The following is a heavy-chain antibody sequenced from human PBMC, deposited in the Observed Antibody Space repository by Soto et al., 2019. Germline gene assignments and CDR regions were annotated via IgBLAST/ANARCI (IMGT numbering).Heavy chain of an antibody. CDR3: AKDPLGLGGI. CDR1: GFTFSSYA. CDR2: ISGGGGST. V-gene: IGHV3-23*01. D-gene: IGHD3-16*01. J-gene: IGHJ3*02. Sequence: GGSLRLSCAASGFTFSSYAMSWVRQAPGKGLEWVSAISGGGGSTYYADSVKGRFTISRDTSKNTLYLQMNSLRAEDTAVYYCAKDPLGLGGIWGQGTMVTVSS.